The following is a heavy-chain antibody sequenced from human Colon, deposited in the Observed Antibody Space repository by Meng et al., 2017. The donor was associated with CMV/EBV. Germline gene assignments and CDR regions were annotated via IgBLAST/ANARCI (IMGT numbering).Heavy chain of an antibody. Sequence: GESLKISCVASGFTFSSYGMSWVRQAPGKGLEWVSVISGNGGSTYYGDSVKDRFTISRDNSNNTLYLQMRSLRAEDTAVYYCAKHNTKYGYGRDYFEYWGQGILVTVSS. CDR3: AKHNTKYGYGRDYFEY. CDR2: ISGNGGST. J-gene: IGHJ4*01. D-gene: IGHD5-18*01. CDR1: GFTFSSYG. V-gene: IGHV3-23*01.